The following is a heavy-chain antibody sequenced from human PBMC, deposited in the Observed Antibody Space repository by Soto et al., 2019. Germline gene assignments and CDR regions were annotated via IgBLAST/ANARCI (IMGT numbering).Heavy chain of an antibody. J-gene: IGHJ4*02. CDR3: ARVWDSSGPNFDY. D-gene: IGHD3-22*01. V-gene: IGHV4-31*03. Sequence: QVQLQESGPGLVKPSQTLSLTCTVSGGSISSGGYYWSWIRQHPGKGLEWIGYIYYSGSTYYNSSLKSRVTLSVDTSKNQFSLKLRSVTAADTAVYYCARVWDSSGPNFDYWGQGTLVTVSS. CDR2: IYYSGST. CDR1: GGSISSGGYY.